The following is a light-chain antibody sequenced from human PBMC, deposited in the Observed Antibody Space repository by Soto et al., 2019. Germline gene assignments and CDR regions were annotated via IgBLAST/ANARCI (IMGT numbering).Light chain of an antibody. CDR2: GAS. V-gene: IGKV3-20*01. J-gene: IGKJ1*01. CDR3: QQYGSLGT. CDR1: QSVSNNY. Sequence: EIVLTHSPGTLSLSPGERATLSCRASQSVSNNYLAWYQQKPGQAPRILIYGASNRATGIPDRFSGSGSGAWVAVNISRLEPEDFAVYYCQQYGSLGTVGQGTKVDIK.